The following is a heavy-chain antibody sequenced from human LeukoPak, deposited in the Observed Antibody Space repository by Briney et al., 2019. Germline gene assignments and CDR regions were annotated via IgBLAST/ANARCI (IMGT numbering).Heavy chain of an antibody. V-gene: IGHV3-73*01. Sequence: PGGSLRLSCAASGFTFSGSAMHWVRQASGEGLEWVGRIRSKANSYATAYAASVKGRFTISRDDSKNTAYLQMNSLKTEDTAVYYCTRPGNYDSIYYYYGMDVWGQGTTVTVSS. J-gene: IGHJ6*02. D-gene: IGHD4-11*01. CDR3: TRPGNYDSIYYYYGMDV. CDR1: GFTFSGSA. CDR2: IRSKANSYAT.